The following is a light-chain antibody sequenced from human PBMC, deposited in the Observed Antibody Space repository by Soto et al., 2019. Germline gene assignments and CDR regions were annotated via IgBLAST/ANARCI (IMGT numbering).Light chain of an antibody. CDR2: AAS. V-gene: IGKV1-39*01. CDR1: QSISSY. J-gene: IGKJ4*01. CDR3: QQSYSTPLS. Sequence: DIQMTQSPSSLSASVGDRVTITCRASQSISSYLTWYQQKPGKAPKLLIYAASSLQSGVPSRFSGSGSGTDFTLTISSLQPEDCATYYCQQSYSTPLSFGGGTKVEIK.